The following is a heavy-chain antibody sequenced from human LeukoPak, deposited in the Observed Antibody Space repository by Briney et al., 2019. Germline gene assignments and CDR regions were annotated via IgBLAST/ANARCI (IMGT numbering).Heavy chain of an antibody. D-gene: IGHD6-13*01. V-gene: IGHV3-21*01. CDR2: ISSSSSYI. CDR1: GFPFNTYW. CDR3: ARVVAAAGDAFDI. J-gene: IGHJ3*02. Sequence: GGSLRLSCAASGFPFNTYWMNWVRQAPGKGLEWVSSISSSSSYIYYADSVKGRFTISRDNAKNSLYLQMNSLRAEDTAVYYCARVVAAAGDAFDIWGQGTTVTVSS.